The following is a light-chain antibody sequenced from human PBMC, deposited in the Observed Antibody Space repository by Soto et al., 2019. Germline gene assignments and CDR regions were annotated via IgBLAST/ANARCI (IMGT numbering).Light chain of an antibody. Sequence: EVGLTQSPATLSVSPGERATLSCRASESVRTSLAWYQQKPGRSPSLLIFGASTRATGLPARFSGSGSGEEFTLTINNLQSEDFAVYYCQQYADWPRTFGQGTKLEFK. V-gene: IGKV3-15*01. CDR1: ESVRTS. CDR2: GAS. J-gene: IGKJ1*01. CDR3: QQYADWPRT.